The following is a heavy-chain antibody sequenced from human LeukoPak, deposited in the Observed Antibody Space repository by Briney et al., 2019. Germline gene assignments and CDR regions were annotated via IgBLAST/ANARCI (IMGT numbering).Heavy chain of an antibody. CDR2: INHSGST. Sequence: PSETLSLTCAVYGGSFSGHYWSWIRQPPGKGLEWIGEINHSGSTNYNPSLKSRVTISVDTSKNQFSLKLSSVTAADTAVYYCARGQGYCSGGSCYRPFDPWGQGTLVTVSS. V-gene: IGHV4-34*01. CDR3: ARGQGYCSGGSCYRPFDP. D-gene: IGHD2-15*01. CDR1: GGSFSGHY. J-gene: IGHJ5*02.